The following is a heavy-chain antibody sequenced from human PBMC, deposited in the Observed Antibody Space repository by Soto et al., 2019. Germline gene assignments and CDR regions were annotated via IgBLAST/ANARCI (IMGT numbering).Heavy chain of an antibody. CDR1: GLSFGDYS. Sequence: GGSLRLSCAASGLSFGDYSMNWVRQAPGKGLEWVSSISSSSIYKHYTDSVKGRFTVSRDNDKNLLYLEMSSLRAEDTAVYYCAKVFYYYDSSGYYYFDYWGQGTLVTVYS. J-gene: IGHJ4*02. D-gene: IGHD3-22*01. CDR2: ISSSSIYK. CDR3: AKVFYYYDSSGYYYFDY. V-gene: IGHV3-21*04.